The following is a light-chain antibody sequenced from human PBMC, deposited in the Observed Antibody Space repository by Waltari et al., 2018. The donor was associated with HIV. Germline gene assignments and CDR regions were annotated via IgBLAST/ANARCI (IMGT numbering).Light chain of an antibody. V-gene: IGLV1-44*01. CDR3: ASWDASLNGWV. J-gene: IGLJ3*02. Sequence: QSVVTQPPSVSGTPGQTVTISCSGSTSNIGIKTVNWYQHLPRTAPKRLIYGNYQRPSGVTDRFSASKSGTSASLAISGLQSEDEADYYCASWDASLNGWVFGGGTKLTVL. CDR2: GNY. CDR1: TSNIGIKT.